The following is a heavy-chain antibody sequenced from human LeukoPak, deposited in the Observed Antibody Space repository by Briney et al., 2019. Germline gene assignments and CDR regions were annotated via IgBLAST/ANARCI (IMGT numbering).Heavy chain of an antibody. V-gene: IGHV5-51*01. J-gene: IGHJ3*02. CDR3: ARSEPRGRSFDI. CDR1: GYTFTTYW. CDR2: IYPGDSDT. Sequence: GESLKISCKGSGYTFTTYWTGWVRQMPGKGLEWMGVIYPGDSDTRYSPSFQGQVTISADKSISTAYLQWTSLKASDTAMYYCARSEPRGRSFDIWGQGTMVTVSS. D-gene: IGHD1-14*01.